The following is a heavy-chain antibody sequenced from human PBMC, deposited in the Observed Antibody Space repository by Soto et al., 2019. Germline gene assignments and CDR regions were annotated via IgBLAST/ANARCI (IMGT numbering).Heavy chain of an antibody. J-gene: IGHJ4*02. Sequence: EVQLVESGGGLVQPGGSLRLYCAASGFTFSSYWMHWVRQAPGKGLVWVSRINSDGSSTSYADSVKGRFTISRDNAKNTLYLQMNSLRAEDTAVYYCARVPRGQWLPVDYWGQGTLVTVSS. D-gene: IGHD6-19*01. V-gene: IGHV3-74*01. CDR2: INSDGSST. CDR3: ARVPRGQWLPVDY. CDR1: GFTFSSYW.